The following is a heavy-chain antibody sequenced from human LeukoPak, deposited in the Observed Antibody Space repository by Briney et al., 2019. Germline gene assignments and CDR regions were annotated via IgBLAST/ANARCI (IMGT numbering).Heavy chain of an antibody. Sequence: PGGSLRLSCAASGFIFSNDAMHWVRQAPGKGLEWVAFIWFDGSNKHYADSVKGRFTISRDNSEDTLYLQMNSLRAEDTAVYYCAKETGDSSGYYSVDNWFDPWGQGTLVTVSS. V-gene: IGHV3-30*02. CDR3: AKETGDSSGYYSVDNWFDP. CDR2: IWFDGSNK. D-gene: IGHD3-22*01. J-gene: IGHJ5*02. CDR1: GFIFSNDA.